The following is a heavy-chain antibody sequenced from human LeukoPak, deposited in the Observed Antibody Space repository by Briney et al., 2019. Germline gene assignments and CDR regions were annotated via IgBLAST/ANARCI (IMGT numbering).Heavy chain of an antibody. CDR2: ISAYNGNT. CDR3: ARVWIEMATMGEFDY. D-gene: IGHD5-24*01. V-gene: IGHV1-18*01. Sequence: ASVKVSCKASGYTFTSYGISWVRQAPGQGLEWMGWISAYNGNTNYAQKLQGRVTMTTDTSTSTAYMGLRSLRSDDTAVYYCARVWIEMATMGEFDYWGQGTLVTVSS. J-gene: IGHJ4*02. CDR1: GYTFTSYG.